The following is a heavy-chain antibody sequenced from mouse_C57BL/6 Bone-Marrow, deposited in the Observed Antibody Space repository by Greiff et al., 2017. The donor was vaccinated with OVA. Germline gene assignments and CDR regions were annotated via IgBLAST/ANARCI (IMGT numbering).Heavy chain of an antibody. CDR1: GISITTGNYR. J-gene: IGHJ4*01. Sequence: EVQLVESGPGLVKPSQTVFLTCTVTGISITTGNYRWSWIRQFPGNKLEWIGYIYYSGTITYNPSLTSRTTITRDTPKNQFFLEMNSLTAEDTATYYCARDSPYYYGSRGYYAMDYWGQGTSVTVSS. V-gene: IGHV3-5*01. CDR3: ARDSPYYYGSRGYYAMDY. CDR2: IYYSGTI. D-gene: IGHD1-1*01.